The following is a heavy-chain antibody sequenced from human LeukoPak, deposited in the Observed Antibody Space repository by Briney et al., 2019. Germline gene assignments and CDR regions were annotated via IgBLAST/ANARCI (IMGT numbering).Heavy chain of an antibody. CDR2: INPSGGST. V-gene: IGHV1-46*01. Sequence: ASVKVSCKASGYTFTSYYMHWVRQAPGQGLEWMGIINPSGGSTRYAQKFQGRVTMTRDTSTSTVYMELSSLRSEDTAVYYCARLFYYGSGRPYYFDYWGQGTLVTVSS. CDR1: GYTFTSYY. J-gene: IGHJ4*02. D-gene: IGHD3-10*01. CDR3: ARLFYYGSGRPYYFDY.